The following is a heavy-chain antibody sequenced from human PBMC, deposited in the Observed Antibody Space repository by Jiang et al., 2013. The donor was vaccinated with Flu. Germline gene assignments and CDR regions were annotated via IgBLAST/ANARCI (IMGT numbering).Heavy chain of an antibody. CDR2: IDPSDSYT. Sequence: GAEVKKPGESLRISCKGSGYSFTSYWISWVRQMPGKGLEWMGRIDPSDSYTNYSPSFQGHVTISADKSISTAYLQWSSLKASDTAMYYCARLIVATTPDYYYYYGMDVWGQGTTVTVSS. CDR3: ARLIVATTPDYYYYYGMDV. D-gene: IGHD5-12*01. J-gene: IGHJ6*02. V-gene: IGHV5-10-1*01. CDR1: GYSFTSYW.